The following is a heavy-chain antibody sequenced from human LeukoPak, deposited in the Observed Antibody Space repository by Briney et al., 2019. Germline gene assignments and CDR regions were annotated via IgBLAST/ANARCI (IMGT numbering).Heavy chain of an antibody. CDR1: GGSISSGDYY. J-gene: IGHJ4*02. CDR3: ARQTYYYDSSGFDY. D-gene: IGHD3-22*01. V-gene: IGHV4-30-4*01. CDR2: IHYSGST. Sequence: SETLSLTCTVSGGSISSGDYYWSWIRQPPGKGLEWIGYIHYSGSTYYNPSLKSRVTISVDTSKNQFSLKLSSVTAADTAVYYCARQTYYYDSSGFDYWGQGTLVTVSS.